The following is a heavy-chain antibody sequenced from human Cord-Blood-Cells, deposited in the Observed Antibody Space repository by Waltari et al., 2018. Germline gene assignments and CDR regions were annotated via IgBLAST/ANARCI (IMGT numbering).Heavy chain of an antibody. CDR3: AKADDYKYNWFDP. CDR2: ISGSGGST. D-gene: IGHD4-4*01. J-gene: IGHJ5*02. Sequence: EVQRLGSGGGLVQPGGSLGLSCEASGFTFSSYAFGWAPQAPGKGLGWVSAISGSGGSTYYADSVKGRFTISRDNSKNTLYLQMNSLRAEDTAVYYCAKADDYKYNWFDPWGQGTLVTVSS. CDR1: GFTFSSYA. V-gene: IGHV3-23*01.